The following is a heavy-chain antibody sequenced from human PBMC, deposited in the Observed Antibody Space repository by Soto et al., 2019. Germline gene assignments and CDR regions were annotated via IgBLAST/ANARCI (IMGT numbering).Heavy chain of an antibody. CDR3: ARGYCSGGNCYSGMDV. V-gene: IGHV1-69*13. J-gene: IGHJ6*02. CDR1: GGTFSTHY. CDR2: IIPICGST. Sequence: ASVKVSCKASGGTFSTHYIIWVRQAPGHGLEWMGGIIPICGSTYYTQKFQGRVTITAAEPTSTAFMVLSSLISDDTAVFYCARGYCSGGNCYSGMDVWGQGTMVTVSS. D-gene: IGHD2-15*01.